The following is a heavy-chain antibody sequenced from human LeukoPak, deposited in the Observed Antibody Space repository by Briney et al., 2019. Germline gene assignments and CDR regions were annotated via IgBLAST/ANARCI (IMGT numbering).Heavy chain of an antibody. V-gene: IGHV1-8*01. D-gene: IGHD6-13*01. CDR1: GYTFTGYD. CDR2: MNPNSGNT. J-gene: IGHJ4*02. Sequence: ASVKVSCKASGYTFTGYDINWVRQATGQGLEWMGWMNPNSGNTGYAQKFQGRVTMTRNTSISTAYMELSSLRSEDTAVYYCARNDRAAAGSDYWGQGTLVTVSS. CDR3: ARNDRAAAGSDY.